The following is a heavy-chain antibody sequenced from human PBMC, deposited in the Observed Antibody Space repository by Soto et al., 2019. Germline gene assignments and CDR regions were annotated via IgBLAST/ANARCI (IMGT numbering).Heavy chain of an antibody. V-gene: IGHV1-69*04. D-gene: IGHD4-17*01. J-gene: IGHJ6*02. CDR2: IIPILGIA. Sequence: SVKVSCKASGGTFSSYAISWVRQAPGQGLEWMGRIIPILGIANYAQKFQGRVTITADKSTSTAYMELSSLRSEDTAVYYCARVGYGDYVDYGMDVWCQGTTVTVA. CDR1: GGTFSSYA. CDR3: ARVGYGDYVDYGMDV.